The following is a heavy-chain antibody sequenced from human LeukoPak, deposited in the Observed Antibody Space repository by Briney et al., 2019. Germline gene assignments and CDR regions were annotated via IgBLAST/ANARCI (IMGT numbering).Heavy chain of an antibody. CDR1: GFTFSSYG. CDR3: AVAFDYGGNSGVGHGAFDI. CDR2: IWYDGSNK. D-gene: IGHD4-23*01. Sequence: GGSLRLSCAASGFTFSSYGMHWVRQAPGKGLEWVAVIWYDGSNKYYADSVKGRFTISRDNSKNTLYLQMNSLRAEDTAVYYCAVAFDYGGNSGVGHGAFDIWGQGTMVTVSS. V-gene: IGHV3-33*08. J-gene: IGHJ3*02.